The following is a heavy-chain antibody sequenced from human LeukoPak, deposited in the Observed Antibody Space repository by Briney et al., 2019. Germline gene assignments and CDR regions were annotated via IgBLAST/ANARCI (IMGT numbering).Heavy chain of an antibody. V-gene: IGHV3-66*01. Sequence: GGSLRLSCAASGFTVSSNYMSWVRQAPGKGLEWVSVIYSGGSTYYADSVKGRFTISRDNSKNTLYLQMNSLRAEDTAVYYCARDYYDSSGYYYEHLNYYYYYGMDVWGQGTTATVSS. CDR2: IYSGGST. J-gene: IGHJ6*02. CDR1: GFTVSSNY. D-gene: IGHD3-22*01. CDR3: ARDYYDSSGYYYEHLNYYYYYGMDV.